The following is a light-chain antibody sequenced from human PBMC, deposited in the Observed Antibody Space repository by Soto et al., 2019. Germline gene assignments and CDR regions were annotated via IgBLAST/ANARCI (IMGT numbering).Light chain of an antibody. CDR1: ESASTN. J-gene: IGKJ4*01. Sequence: EIVMTQSPATLSVSPGERATLSCRASESASTNLAWYQRRPGQAPWLLIYATTTRATGIPARFTGSGSGTEFTLTISGLQSEDFAVSYCQQYNKWPLTFGGGTKVEIK. V-gene: IGKV3-15*01. CDR3: QQYNKWPLT. CDR2: ATT.